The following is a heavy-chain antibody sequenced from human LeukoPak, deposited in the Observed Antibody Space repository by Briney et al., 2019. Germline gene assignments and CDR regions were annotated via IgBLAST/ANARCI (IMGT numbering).Heavy chain of an antibody. CDR1: GFTFSSYG. CDR2: IRYDGSNK. D-gene: IGHD6-6*01. CDR3: AKDQYSSSSPGKNYMDV. Sequence: PGGSLRLSCAASGFTFSSYGMHWVRQAPGKGLERVAFIRYDGSNKYYADSVKGRFTISRDNSKNTLYLQMNSLRAEDTAVYYCAKDQYSSSSPGKNYMDVWGKGTTVTVSS. J-gene: IGHJ6*03. V-gene: IGHV3-30*02.